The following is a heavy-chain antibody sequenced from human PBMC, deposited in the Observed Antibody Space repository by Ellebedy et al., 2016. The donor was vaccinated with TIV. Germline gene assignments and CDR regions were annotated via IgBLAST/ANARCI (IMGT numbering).Heavy chain of an antibody. CDR3: VRHGQFDY. V-gene: IGHV4-39*01. Sequence: WTRQSPGKGLEWIGAIYHSGSTYYNPSLKSRVTLSVDTSKNQFSLELESVTAADTAVYYCVRHGQFDYWGQGTLVTVSS. J-gene: IGHJ4*02. CDR2: IYHSGST.